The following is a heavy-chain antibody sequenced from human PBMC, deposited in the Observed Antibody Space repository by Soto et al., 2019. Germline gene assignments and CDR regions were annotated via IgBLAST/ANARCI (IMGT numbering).Heavy chain of an antibody. CDR1: GGSISSSSYY. D-gene: IGHD3-10*01. V-gene: IGHV4-39*01. CDR3: AKGGSGSYSNAFDI. CDR2: IYYSGST. J-gene: IGHJ3*02. Sequence: SETLSLTCTVSGGSISSSSYYWGWIRQPPGKGLEWIGSIYYSGSTYYNPSLKSRVTISVDTSKNQFSLKLSSVTAADTAVYNCAKGGSGSYSNAFDIWGQGTMVTVSS.